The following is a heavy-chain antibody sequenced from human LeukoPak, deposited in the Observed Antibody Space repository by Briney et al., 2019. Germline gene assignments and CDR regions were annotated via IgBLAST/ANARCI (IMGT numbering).Heavy chain of an antibody. Sequence: SETLSLTCTVSGGSISSYFWSWIRQPPGKGLEWIGYICYSGSTNYNPSLKSRVTISLDTSKNQLSLKLSSVTAADTAVYYCARDGDCSRGSCYFPRYGMDVWGRGTTVTVSS. V-gene: IGHV4-59*01. J-gene: IGHJ6*04. CDR1: GGSISSYF. D-gene: IGHD2-15*01. CDR2: ICYSGST. CDR3: ARDGDCSRGSCYFPRYGMDV.